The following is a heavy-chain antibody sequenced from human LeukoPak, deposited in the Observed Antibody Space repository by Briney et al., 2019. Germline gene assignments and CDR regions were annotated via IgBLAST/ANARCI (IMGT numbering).Heavy chain of an antibody. J-gene: IGHJ4*02. CDR1: GYSFTSYW. V-gene: IGHV5-51*01. CDR2: IYPGDSAT. Sequence: GESLKISCKGSGYSFTSYWIGWVRQMPGKGLKWMGIIYPGDSATSYSPSFQGQVTISADKSISTAYLQWSSLKASDTAMYYCARYSGGSSWCFDYWGQGTLVTVSS. CDR3: ARYSGGSSWCFDY. D-gene: IGHD6-13*01.